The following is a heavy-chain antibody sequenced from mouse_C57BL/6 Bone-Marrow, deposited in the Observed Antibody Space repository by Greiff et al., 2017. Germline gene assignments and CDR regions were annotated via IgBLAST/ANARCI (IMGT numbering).Heavy chain of an antibody. CDR2: IRLKSDNYAT. J-gene: IGHJ4*01. CDR3: TENDGYDAMDY. V-gene: IGHV6-3*01. D-gene: IGHD2-3*01. Sequence: EVKLMESGGGLVQPGGSMKLSCVASGFTFSNYWMNWVRQSPEKGLEWVAQIRLKSDNYATHYAESVKGRFTISRDDSKSSVYLQMNNLRAEDTGIYYCTENDGYDAMDYWGQGTSVTVSS. CDR1: GFTFSNYW.